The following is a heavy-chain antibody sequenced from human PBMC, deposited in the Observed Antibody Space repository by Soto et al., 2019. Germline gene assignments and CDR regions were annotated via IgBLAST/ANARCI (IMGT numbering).Heavy chain of an antibody. J-gene: IGHJ6*02. V-gene: IGHV1-69*01. Sequence: MQLVQSGAEVKKPGPSVKVSCKASEGPFSSYAISWVRQAPGQGIEWMGGIIPIFGTANYAQKFQGRGKITADESTGTAYMELSSLRSEDTAGYYCARAGLIVVVVAETYRWYYYGMDVWGQGTTVTVSS. CDR1: EGPFSSYA. D-gene: IGHD2-15*01. CDR3: ARAGLIVVVVAETYRWYYYGMDV. CDR2: IIPIFGTA.